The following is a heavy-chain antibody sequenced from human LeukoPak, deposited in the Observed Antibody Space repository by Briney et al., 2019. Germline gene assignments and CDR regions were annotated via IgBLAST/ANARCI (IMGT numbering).Heavy chain of an antibody. CDR2: IYYSGST. CDR3: ARRGSGSYSPFDY. D-gene: IGHD3-10*01. Sequence: SETLSLTCTVSAGSISSYYWSWVRKPPGRGLEGIGHIYYSGSTNYNPSLKSRVTISVDTSKNQFSLKLRSVTAADTAVYYCARRGSGSYSPFDYWGQGTLVTVSS. V-gene: IGHV4-59*08. J-gene: IGHJ4*02. CDR1: AGSISSYY.